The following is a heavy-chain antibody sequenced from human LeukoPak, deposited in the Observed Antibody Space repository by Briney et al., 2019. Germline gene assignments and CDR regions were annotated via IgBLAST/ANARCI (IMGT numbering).Heavy chain of an antibody. Sequence: GASVKVSCKASGGTFSSYAISWVRQAPGQGLEWMGRIIPILGIANYAQKFQGRVTITADKSTSTAYMELSSLRSEDTAVYYCARDLAVGGSYYSPPPPHPYSGRDVWGQGPRVTVSS. CDR1: GGTFSSYA. CDR3: ARDLAVGGSYYSPPPPHPYSGRDV. V-gene: IGHV1-69*04. CDR2: IIPILGIA. J-gene: IGHJ6*02. D-gene: IGHD1-26*01.